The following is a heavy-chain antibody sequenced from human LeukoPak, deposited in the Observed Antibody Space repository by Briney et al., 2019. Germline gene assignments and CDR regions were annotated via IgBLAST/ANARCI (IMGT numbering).Heavy chain of an antibody. CDR1: GYSISSGYY. J-gene: IGHJ4*02. Sequence: PSETLSLTCAVSGYSISSGYYWGWIRQPPGKGLEWIGSIYHSGSTYYNPSLKSRVTISVDTSKNQFSLKLSSVTAADTAVYYCARQGGRCSGTSCHEPFDYWGQGTLVTVSS. CDR3: ARQGGRCSGTSCHEPFDY. D-gene: IGHD2-2*01. CDR2: IYHSGST. V-gene: IGHV4-38-2*01.